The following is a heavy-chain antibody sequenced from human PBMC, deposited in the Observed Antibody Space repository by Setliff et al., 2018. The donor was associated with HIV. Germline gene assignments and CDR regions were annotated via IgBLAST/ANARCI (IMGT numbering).Heavy chain of an antibody. V-gene: IGHV4-31*02. CDR2: IYYSGNT. CDR3: ARESRVVEGSAYWYFDL. Sequence: TWIRQHPGKGLEWIGIIYYSGNTYYNPSLKSRVAMSVDTSKNQFSLKLNSVTAADTAMYYCARESRVVEGSAYWYFDLWGRGTLVTVSS. J-gene: IGHJ2*01. D-gene: IGHD2-15*01.